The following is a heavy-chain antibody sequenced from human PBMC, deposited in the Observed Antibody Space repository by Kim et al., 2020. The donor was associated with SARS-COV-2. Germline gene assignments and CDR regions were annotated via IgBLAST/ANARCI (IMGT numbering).Heavy chain of an antibody. J-gene: IGHJ4*02. D-gene: IGHD6-19*01. Sequence: GGSLRLSCAASGFTFSSYGMHWVRQAPGKGLEWVAVISYDGSNKYYADSVKGRFTISRDNSKNTLYLQMNSLRAEDTAVYYCNIGTTVAGTYFDYWGQGTLVTVSS. CDR1: GFTFSSYG. V-gene: IGHV3-30*03. CDR2: ISYDGSNK. CDR3: NIGTTVAGTYFDY.